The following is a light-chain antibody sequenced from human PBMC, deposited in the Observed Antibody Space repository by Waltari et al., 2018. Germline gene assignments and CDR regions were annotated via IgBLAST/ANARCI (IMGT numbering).Light chain of an antibody. Sequence: DIQMTQSPSSLSASVGDRVTITCRASQGIRNSLAWFQQKPGKAPRSLIYGSSSLQSGVPSKFSGSGSGTEFTLTISSLQPEDSATYYCHQYNSYPLTFGQGTRLEIK. J-gene: IGKJ5*01. CDR3: HQYNSYPLT. CDR2: GSS. CDR1: QGIRNS. V-gene: IGKV1-16*02.